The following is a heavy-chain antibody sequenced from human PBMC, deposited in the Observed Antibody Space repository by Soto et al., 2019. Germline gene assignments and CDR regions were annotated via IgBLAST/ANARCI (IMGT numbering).Heavy chain of an antibody. Sequence: PGGSLRLSCAASGFTFGSYGMHWVRQAPGKGLEWVAIIWYDGSNKYYPDSVKGRFTVSRDNSRSTLSLQMNNLRAEDTALYYCARDPGDYYFEYWGQGTLVTVSS. J-gene: IGHJ4*02. CDR1: GFTFGSYG. D-gene: IGHD4-17*01. CDR3: ARDPGDYYFEY. V-gene: IGHV3-33*01. CDR2: IWYDGSNK.